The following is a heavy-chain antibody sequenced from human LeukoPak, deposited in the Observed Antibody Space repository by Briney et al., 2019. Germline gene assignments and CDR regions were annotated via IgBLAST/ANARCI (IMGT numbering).Heavy chain of an antibody. CDR2: IIPIFGTA. CDR1: GGTFSSYV. D-gene: IGHD3-16*02. V-gene: IGHV1-69*13. J-gene: IGHJ4*02. CDR3: ARGVWGSHRYHGGVYFDY. Sequence: GASVKVSCKASGGTFSSYVISWVGQAPGQGLEWMGGIIPIFGTANYAHKFQGRVTITADESTSTDHMELSSRRSEGAAVSYCARGVWGSHRYHGGVYFDYWGQGTLVTVSS.